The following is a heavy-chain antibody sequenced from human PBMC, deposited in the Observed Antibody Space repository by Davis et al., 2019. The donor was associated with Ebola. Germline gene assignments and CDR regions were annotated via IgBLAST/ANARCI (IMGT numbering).Heavy chain of an antibody. CDR1: GFTFSGSA. CDR2: ISTGSSTI. V-gene: IGHV3-48*02. D-gene: IGHD3-16*01. CDR3: ARDMGDHTPEY. Sequence: GESLKISCAASGFTFSGSAMHWVRQAPGKGLEWLSYISTGSSTIYYADSVKGRFTISRDNVKNSLYLQMSSLKDEDTAVYYCARDMGDHTPEYWGQGTLVTVSS. J-gene: IGHJ4*02.